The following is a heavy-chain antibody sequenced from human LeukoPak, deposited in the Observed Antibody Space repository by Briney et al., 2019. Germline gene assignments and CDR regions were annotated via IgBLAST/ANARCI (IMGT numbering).Heavy chain of an antibody. Sequence: GGSLRLSCAASGFTFSTYWMSWVRQAPGKGLEWVANIKQDGSEAYYVDSVQGRFTGSRDNAKNSLYLQMNSLRAEDTAVYYCATLYSFGSYYFDYWGQGTLVTVCS. D-gene: IGHD5-18*01. CDR3: ATLYSFGSYYFDY. J-gene: IGHJ4*02. CDR2: IKQDGSEA. CDR1: GFTFSTYW. V-gene: IGHV3-7*02.